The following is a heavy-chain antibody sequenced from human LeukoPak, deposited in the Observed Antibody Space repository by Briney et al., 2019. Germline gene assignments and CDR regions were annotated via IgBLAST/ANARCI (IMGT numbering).Heavy chain of an antibody. CDR1: GGTFSSYT. V-gene: IGHV1-69*02. CDR3: ASPRGKEAPKDPFDY. D-gene: IGHD3-10*01. J-gene: IGHJ4*02. Sequence: ASVKVSCKASGGTFSSYTISWVRQAPGQGLEWMGRIIPILGIANYAQKFQGRVTITADKSTSTAYMELSSLRSEDKAVYYLASPRGKEAPKDPFDYWGRGTLAPVPS. CDR2: IIPILGIA.